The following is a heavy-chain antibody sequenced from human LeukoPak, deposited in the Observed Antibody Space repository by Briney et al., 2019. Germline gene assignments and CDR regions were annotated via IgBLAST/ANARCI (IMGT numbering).Heavy chain of an antibody. Sequence: GGSLRLSCVVSGFSFGSEAMSWVRQAPGRGLEWVSSISPGGGTTYYADSVKGRFTISRDNSENTLYVEMNSLRAEDTAIYYCAKDHESDGYPCLDHWGLGTLVTVSS. V-gene: IGHV3-23*01. J-gene: IGHJ4*02. CDR2: ISPGGGTT. D-gene: IGHD3-22*01. CDR1: GFSFGSEA. CDR3: AKDHESDGYPCLDH.